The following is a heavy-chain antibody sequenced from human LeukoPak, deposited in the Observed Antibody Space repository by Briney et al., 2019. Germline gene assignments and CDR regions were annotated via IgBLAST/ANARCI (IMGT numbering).Heavy chain of an antibody. V-gene: IGHV1-8*02. Sequence: ASVKVSCKASGYTFANYDVNWVRQATGEGLEYMGWMNPNSGNTGFAQKFQGRVTMTRDTSISTAYMELRSLRSDDTAVYYCARGGTMVRGVNPLGDYGMDIWGQGTTATVSS. J-gene: IGHJ6*02. CDR1: GYTFANYD. CDR2: MNPNSGNT. CDR3: ARGGTMVRGVNPLGDYGMDI. D-gene: IGHD3-10*01.